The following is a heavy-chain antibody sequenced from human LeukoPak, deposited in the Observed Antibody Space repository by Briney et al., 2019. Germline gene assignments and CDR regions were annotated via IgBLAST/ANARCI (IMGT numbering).Heavy chain of an antibody. CDR1: GGSISTYY. J-gene: IGHJ6*02. D-gene: IGHD2-2*01. V-gene: IGHV4-59*01. CDR3: ARASPIVVVPAAMVGSHYYYYGMDV. Sequence: SETLSLTCTVSGGSISTYYWNWIRQPPGKGLEWIGYIYYSGSTNYNPSLKSRVTISVDTSKNQFSLKLSSVTAADTAVYYCARASPIVVVPAAMVGSHYYYYGMDVWGQGTTVTVSS. CDR2: IYYSGST.